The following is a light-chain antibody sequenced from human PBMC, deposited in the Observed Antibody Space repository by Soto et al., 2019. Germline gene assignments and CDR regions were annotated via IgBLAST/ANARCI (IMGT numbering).Light chain of an antibody. V-gene: IGKV3-20*01. CDR3: QQYGSSGLT. CDR1: QSVSSSY. Sequence: DILLTQSPATLSLSPGERATLSCRASQSVSSSYLACYQQKRDQAPRLLIYGASSRATGIPGRFSGSGSGTDFTLTISRLEPEDYAVYYCQQYGSSGLTFGGGTKVEIK. J-gene: IGKJ4*01. CDR2: GAS.